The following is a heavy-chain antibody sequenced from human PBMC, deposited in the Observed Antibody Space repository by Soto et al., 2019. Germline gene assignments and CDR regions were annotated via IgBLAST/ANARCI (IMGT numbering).Heavy chain of an antibody. D-gene: IGHD6-13*01. CDR1: GFTFSSYA. V-gene: IGHV3-23*01. CDR2: ITGSGAGS. J-gene: IGHJ5*02. CDR3: AKAYSNSWPNDWFDP. Sequence: EVQLLESGGGWLQPGGSLRLSCAASGFTFSSYAMNWVRQAPGKGLEWVSGITGSGAGSYYSDSVKGRFTISRDNSKNTLYLQMNSPRAEDTAVYDGAKAYSNSWPNDWFDPWGQGTLVTVSS.